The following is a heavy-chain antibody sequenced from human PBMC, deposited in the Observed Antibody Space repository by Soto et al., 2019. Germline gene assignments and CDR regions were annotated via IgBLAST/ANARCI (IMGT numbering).Heavy chain of an antibody. J-gene: IGHJ4*02. Sequence: GGSLRLSCAASGFTFSHYGIHWVRQAPGKGLEWLAVISYDGSNKHYADSVKGRFTISRDNAKNSLHLQMNSLRAEDTAVYYCARYESSGPAVWWGQGTLVTVSS. CDR1: GFTFSHYG. V-gene: IGHV3-30*03. CDR3: ARYESSGPAVW. CDR2: ISYDGSNK. D-gene: IGHD3-22*01.